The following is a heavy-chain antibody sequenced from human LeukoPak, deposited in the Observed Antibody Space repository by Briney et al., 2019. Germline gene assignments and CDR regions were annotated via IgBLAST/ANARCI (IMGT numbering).Heavy chain of an antibody. V-gene: IGHV3-33*06. CDR2: IWYDGSNK. J-gene: IGHJ5*02. CDR1: GFTFSSYG. Sequence: GGSLRLSCAASGFTFSSYGMHWVRQAPGKGLEWVAVIWYDGSNKYYADSVKGRFTISRDNSKNTLYLQMNSLRAEDTAVYYCAKELRDSSSWYNNWFDPWGQGTLVTVSS. CDR3: AKELRDSSSWYNNWFDP. D-gene: IGHD6-13*01.